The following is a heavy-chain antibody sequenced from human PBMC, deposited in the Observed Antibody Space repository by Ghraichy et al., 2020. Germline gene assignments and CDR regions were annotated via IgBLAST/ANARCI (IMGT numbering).Heavy chain of an antibody. V-gene: IGHV3-23*01. D-gene: IGHD1-26*01. CDR1: GFTFSRYA. Sequence: GGSLRLSCAASGFTFSRYAMSWVRQAPGKGLEWVSAISGSGGSPYYADSVKGRFTISRDNSKNTLYLQMNSLRAEDTAVYYCAKDLSRWERGVVDYWGQGTLVTVSS. CDR3: AKDLSRWERGVVDY. J-gene: IGHJ4*02. CDR2: ISGSGGSP.